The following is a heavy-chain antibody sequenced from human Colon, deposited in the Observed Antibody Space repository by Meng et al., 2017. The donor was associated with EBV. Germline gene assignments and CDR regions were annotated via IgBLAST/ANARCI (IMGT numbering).Heavy chain of an antibody. Sequence: QVRRREAGPRAVEPSGPLPPTCVVSGCSLSSETYYWNWILQPSGKAVGRIGYVSCSGGTHYHPSLKNRVTISVDISKNQVSLRLSTVTAADTAVFYCASAVGPDCSSTSCPFDYWGQGTLVTVSS. CDR2: VSCSGGT. CDR3: ASAVGPDCSSTSCPFDY. V-gene: IGHV4-61*01. D-gene: IGHD2-2*01. J-gene: IGHJ4*02. CDR1: GCSLSSETYY.